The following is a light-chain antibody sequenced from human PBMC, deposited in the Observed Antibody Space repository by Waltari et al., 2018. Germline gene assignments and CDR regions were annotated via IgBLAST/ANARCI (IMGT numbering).Light chain of an antibody. CDR3: QQYNTDYT. V-gene: IGKV1-5*03. J-gene: IGKJ2*01. CDR2: KAS. Sequence: DVQMTQSPATLAATGGNKVSITCRASQSIMSWLAWYQQKAGKAPKVLISKASTLESGVPSRFSGSESGTEFTLTISNLQPDDFATYYCQQYNTDYTFGQGTILEIK. CDR1: QSIMSW.